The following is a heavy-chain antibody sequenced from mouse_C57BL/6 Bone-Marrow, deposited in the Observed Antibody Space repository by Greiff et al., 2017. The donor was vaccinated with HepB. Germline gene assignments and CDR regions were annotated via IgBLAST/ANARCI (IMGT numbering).Heavy chain of an antibody. CDR3: TNLLLRAWFAY. J-gene: IGHJ3*01. D-gene: IGHD1-1*01. V-gene: IGHV14-1*01. CDR1: GFNIKDYY. Sequence: VQLKESGAELVRPGASVKLSCTASGFNIKDYYMHWVKQRPEQGLEWIGRIDPDDGDTEYAPKFQGKATMTAYTSSNTAYLQLSSLTSEDTAVYYCTNLLLRAWFAYWGQGTLVTVSA. CDR2: IDPDDGDT.